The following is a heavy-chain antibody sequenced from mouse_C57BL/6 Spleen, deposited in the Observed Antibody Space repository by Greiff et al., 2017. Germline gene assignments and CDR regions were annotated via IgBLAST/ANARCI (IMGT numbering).Heavy chain of an antibody. CDR2: IYPRSGNT. J-gene: IGHJ4*01. Sequence: QVQLQQSGAELARPGASVKLSCKASGYTFTSYGISWVKQRTGQGLEWIGEIYPRSGNTYYNEKFKGKATLTADKSSSTAYMELRSLTSEDSAVYFCAGSNTAVGAKGYYAMDYWGQGTSVTVSS. D-gene: IGHD1-1*01. CDR3: AGSNTAVGAKGYYAMDY. V-gene: IGHV1-81*01. CDR1: GYTFTSYG.